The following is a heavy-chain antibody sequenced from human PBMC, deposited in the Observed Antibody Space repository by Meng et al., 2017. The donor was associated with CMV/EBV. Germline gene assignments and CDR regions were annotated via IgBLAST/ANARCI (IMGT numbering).Heavy chain of an antibody. CDR3: ARDQKVLSGVLRYFDWSIDYYYYGMDV. CDR2: ISYDGSNK. Sequence: LSLTCAASGFTFSSYAMHWVRQAPGKGLEWVAVISYDGSNKYYADSVKGRFTISRDNSKNTLYLQMNSLRAEDTAVYYCARDQKVLSGVLRYFDWSIDYYYYGMDVWGQGTTVTVSS. J-gene: IGHJ6*02. V-gene: IGHV3-30*04. D-gene: IGHD3-9*01. CDR1: GFTFSSYA.